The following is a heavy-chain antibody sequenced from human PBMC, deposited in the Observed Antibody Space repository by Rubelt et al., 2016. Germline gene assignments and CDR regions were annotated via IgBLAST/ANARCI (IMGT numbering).Heavy chain of an antibody. CDR2: IGHDGNNK. Sequence: QVQLVESGGGVVQPGRSLRLSCAASGFTFSSYDMHWVRQAPGKGLEWVAVIGHDGNNKNYADSVKGRFTISRDNSKNTLYVQMNSLRAEDTAVYYCATESSAGNWFDPWGQGTLVTVSS. CDR3: ATESSAGNWFDP. J-gene: IGHJ5*02. CDR1: GFTFSSYD. V-gene: IGHV3-33*01. D-gene: IGHD3-22*01.